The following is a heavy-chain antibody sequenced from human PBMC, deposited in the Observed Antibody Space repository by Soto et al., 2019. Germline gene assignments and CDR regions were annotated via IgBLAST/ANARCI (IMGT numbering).Heavy chain of an antibody. Sequence: QVQLVESGGGLVKPGGSLRLSCAASGFTFSDYYMSWIRQAPRKGLEWVSYISSSGSTIYYADSVKGRFTISRDNAKNALYLQMNSLRAEDTAVYYCARVAPRGQPTRYGMDVWGQGTTVTVSS. D-gene: IGHD3-16*01. CDR2: ISSSGSTI. CDR1: GFTFSDYY. CDR3: ARVAPRGQPTRYGMDV. J-gene: IGHJ6*02. V-gene: IGHV3-11*01.